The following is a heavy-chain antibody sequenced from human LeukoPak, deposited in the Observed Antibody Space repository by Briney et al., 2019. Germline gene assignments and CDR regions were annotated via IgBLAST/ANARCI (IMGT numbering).Heavy chain of an antibody. D-gene: IGHD2/OR15-2a*01. J-gene: IGHJ4*02. CDR1: GGSFSAYY. CDR2: INHSGST. V-gene: IGHV4-34*01. Sequence: SETLSLTCVVYGGSFSAYYWSWVRQPPGKGLEWIGEINHSGSTKYNPTLKSRVTISVDTSKNQLSLKLSSVTAADTAVYYCARLLGGYWGQGTLVTVSS. CDR3: ARLLGGY.